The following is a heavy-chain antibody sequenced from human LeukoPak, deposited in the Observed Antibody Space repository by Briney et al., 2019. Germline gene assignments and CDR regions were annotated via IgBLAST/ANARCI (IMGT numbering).Heavy chain of an antibody. D-gene: IGHD3-10*01. V-gene: IGHV3-23*01. CDR1: GFTFTSYD. Sequence: GGSLRLSCATSGFTFTSYDMSWVRQAPGKGLEWVSGISGIGSRTHYADSVEGRLTISRDNSKNTVYLQMNSLRAEDTAVYYCAETRITMVRGEIDWGQGTLVTVSS. CDR3: AETRITMVRGEID. J-gene: IGHJ4*02. CDR2: ISGIGSRT.